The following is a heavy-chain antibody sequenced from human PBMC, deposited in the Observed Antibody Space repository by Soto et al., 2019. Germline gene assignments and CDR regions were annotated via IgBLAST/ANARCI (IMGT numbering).Heavy chain of an antibody. CDR3: AKGWDSTGYSHKT. Sequence: LLESGGGLVQPGGSLRLSCAASGFPFSSFGMTWVRQAPGKGLEWVSSISGSGGSTYYADSVTGRLTISRDNFRNTLFLQMNSLRAEDTAVYYCAKGWDSTGYSHKTWGQAMLVTVSS. V-gene: IGHV3-23*01. D-gene: IGHD3-22*01. CDR1: GFPFSSFG. J-gene: IGHJ5*02. CDR2: ISGSGGST.